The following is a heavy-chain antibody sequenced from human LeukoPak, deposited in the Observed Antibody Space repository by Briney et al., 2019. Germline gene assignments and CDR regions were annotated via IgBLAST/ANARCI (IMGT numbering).Heavy chain of an antibody. V-gene: IGHV3-48*03. CDR2: ISSSGSTI. J-gene: IGHJ4*02. CDR3: ASNGGAVAKTTEFDY. Sequence: GGSLRLSCAASGFTFSSYEMNWVRQAPGKGLEWVSYISSSGSTIYYADSVKGRFTISRDNAKNSLYLQMNSLRAEDTAMYYCASNGGAVAKTTEFDYWGQGTLVTVSA. CDR1: GFTFSSYE. D-gene: IGHD6-19*01.